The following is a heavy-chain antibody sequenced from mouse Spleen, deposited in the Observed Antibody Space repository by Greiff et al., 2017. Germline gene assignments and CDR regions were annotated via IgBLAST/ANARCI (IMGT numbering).Heavy chain of an antibody. V-gene: IGHV7-3*01. CDR1: GFTFTDYY. CDR2: IRNKANGYTT. D-gene: IGHD1-1*01. CDR3: ARYYYGSSYGDYFDY. J-gene: IGHJ2*01. Sequence: EVKLVESGGGLVQPGGSLSLSCAASGFTFTDYYMSWVRQPPGKALEWLGFIRNKANGYTTEYSASVKGRFTISRDNSQSILYLQMNALRAEDSATYYCARYYYGSSYGDYFDYWGQGTTLTVSS.